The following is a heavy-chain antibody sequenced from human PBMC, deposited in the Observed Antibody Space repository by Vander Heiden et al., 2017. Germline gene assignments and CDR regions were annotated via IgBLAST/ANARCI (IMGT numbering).Heavy chain of an antibody. CDR2: IYYTGDT. J-gene: IGHJ4*02. CDR3: ARQPWQLSAYCFDY. CDR1: GGSIKYYY. V-gene: IGHV4-59*01. Sequence: LQLQQSAPGLGSYSEILSLTCSVSGGSIKYYYWSWVRRPPGKGLEWIGYIYYTGDTNYNPSRKSRATISVDTSKNQFSLKLRSVSAADTAVYCCARQPWQLSAYCFDYWGKGAPVTVSS. D-gene: IGHD6-13*01.